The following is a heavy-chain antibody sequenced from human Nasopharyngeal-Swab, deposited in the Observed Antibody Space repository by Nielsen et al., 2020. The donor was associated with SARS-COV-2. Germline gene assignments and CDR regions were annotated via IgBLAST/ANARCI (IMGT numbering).Heavy chain of an antibody. CDR3: ARPGGQQLANDYYYGMDV. D-gene: IGHD6-13*01. V-gene: IGHV1-69*06. CDR1: GGTFSSYA. CDR2: IIPIFGTA. Sequence: SVKVSCKASGGTFSSYAISWVRQAPGQGPEWMGGIIPIFGTANYAQKFQGRVTITADKSTSTAYMELSSLRSEDTAVYYCARPGGQQLANDYYYGMDVWGQGTTVTVSS. J-gene: IGHJ6*02.